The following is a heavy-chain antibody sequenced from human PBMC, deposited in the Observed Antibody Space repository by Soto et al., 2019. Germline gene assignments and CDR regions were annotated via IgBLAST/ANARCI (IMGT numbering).Heavy chain of an antibody. CDR3: ATGLRAAQYNYSYGMDV. V-gene: IGHV1-18*01. D-gene: IGHD2-15*01. J-gene: IGHJ6*02. Sequence: GHEWMGWISAYNGNTNYAQKLQGRVTMTTDTSTSTAYMELRSLRSDDTAVYYCATGLRAAQYNYSYGMDVWGQGITVSVSS. CDR2: ISAYNGNT.